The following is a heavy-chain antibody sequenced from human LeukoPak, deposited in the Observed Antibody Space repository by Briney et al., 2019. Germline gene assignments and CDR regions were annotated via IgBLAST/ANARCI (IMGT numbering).Heavy chain of an antibody. V-gene: IGHV1-8*01. CDR3: ARELYSGYSYANGPVY. CDR1: GYTFTSYD. J-gene: IGHJ4*02. Sequence: VASVRVSCTASGYTFTSYDINWVRQATGQGLEWMGWINPNSGNTGYAQRFQGRVTMTRSTSISTAYMELTSLRSEDTAVYYCARELYSGYSYANGPVYWGQGTLVTVSS. CDR2: INPNSGNT. D-gene: IGHD5-18*01.